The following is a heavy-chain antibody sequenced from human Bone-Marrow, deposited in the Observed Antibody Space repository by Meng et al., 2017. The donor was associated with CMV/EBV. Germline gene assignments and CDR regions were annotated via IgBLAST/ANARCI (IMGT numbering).Heavy chain of an antibody. CDR1: GYTFTSYG. Sequence: ASVKVSCKASGYTFTSYGIRWVRQAPGQGLEWMGWISAYNGNTNYAQKLQGRVTMTTDTSTSTAYMELRSLRYDDTAVYYCARDRVVVIPDLWGQGTLVTVSS. CDR2: ISAYNGNT. CDR3: ARDRVVVIPDL. V-gene: IGHV1-18*01. D-gene: IGHD3-22*01. J-gene: IGHJ5*02.